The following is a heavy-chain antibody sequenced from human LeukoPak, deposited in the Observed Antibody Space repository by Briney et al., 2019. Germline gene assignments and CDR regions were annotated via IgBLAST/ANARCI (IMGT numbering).Heavy chain of an antibody. Sequence: GASVKVSCKAYGYTFTSYGISWVRQAPGQGLEWMGWISGYNGNTNYAQKFQGRVTMTRDTSISTAYMELSRLRSDDTAVYYCARFPRFGELSFDYWGQGTLVTVSS. V-gene: IGHV1-18*01. CDR1: GYTFTSYG. D-gene: IGHD3-10*01. CDR3: ARFPRFGELSFDY. CDR2: ISGYNGNT. J-gene: IGHJ4*02.